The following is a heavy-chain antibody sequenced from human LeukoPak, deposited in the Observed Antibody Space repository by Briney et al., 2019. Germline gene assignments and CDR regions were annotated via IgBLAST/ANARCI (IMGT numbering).Heavy chain of an antibody. CDR3: ARGVLVTKTTFDY. CDR2: IIPIFGTT. D-gene: IGHD1-1*01. J-gene: IGHJ4*02. CDR1: GGTFSSYA. V-gene: IGHV1-69*13. Sequence: SVKVSCKASGGTFSSYAISWVRQAPGQGLEWMGGIIPIFGTTNYAQKFQGRVTITADESTSTAYMELSSLRSEDTAVYYCARGVLVTKTTFDYWGQGTLVTVSS.